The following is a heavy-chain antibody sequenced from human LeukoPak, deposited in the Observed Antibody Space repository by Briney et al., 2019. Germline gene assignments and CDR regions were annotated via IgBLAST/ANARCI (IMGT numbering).Heavy chain of an antibody. V-gene: IGHV1-8*01. D-gene: IGHD2-15*01. CDR3: ARDLNPVVAATPGYFDY. CDR1: GYTFTSYD. CDR2: MNPNSGNT. Sequence: ASVKVSCKASGYTFTSYDINWVRQATGQGLEWMGWMNPNSGNTGYAQKFQGRVTMTRDTSTSTVYMELSSLRSEDTAVYYCARDLNPVVAATPGYFDYWGQGTLVTVSS. J-gene: IGHJ4*02.